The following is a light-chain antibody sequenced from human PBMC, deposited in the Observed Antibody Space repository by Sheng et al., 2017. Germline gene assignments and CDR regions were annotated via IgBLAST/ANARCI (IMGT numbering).Light chain of an antibody. J-gene: IGLJ3*02. CDR2: VNSDGSH. Sequence: QSVLTQSPSASASLGASVILTCTLSSGHSSYAIAWHQQQPQKGPRFLMRVNSDGSHRKGDGIPDRFSGSSSGAERSLIISSLQFEDEADYYCQTWGTAINVFGGGTKLTVL. CDR3: QTWGTAINV. V-gene: IGLV4-69*01. CDR1: SGHSSYA.